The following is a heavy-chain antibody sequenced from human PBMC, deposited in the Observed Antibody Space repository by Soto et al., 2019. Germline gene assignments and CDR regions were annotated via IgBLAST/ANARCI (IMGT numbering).Heavy chain of an antibody. CDR3: AKAPRGSGWTGGDHFDY. CDR1: GFTFSSYG. D-gene: IGHD6-19*01. V-gene: IGHV3-30*18. Sequence: GWSLRLSCAASGFTFSSYGMHWVRQAPGKGLEWVAVISYDGSNKYYADSVKGRFTISRDNSKNTLYLQMNSLRAEDTAVYYCAKAPRGSGWTGGDHFDYWGQGTLVTVSS. CDR2: ISYDGSNK. J-gene: IGHJ4*02.